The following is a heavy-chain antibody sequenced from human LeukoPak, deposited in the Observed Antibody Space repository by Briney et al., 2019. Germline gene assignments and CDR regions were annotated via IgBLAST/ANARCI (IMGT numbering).Heavy chain of an antibody. V-gene: IGHV3-48*01. CDR3: ARDMRATSGPGWFDP. CDR1: GFTFTAYT. D-gene: IGHD6-19*01. Sequence: GGSLRLSCSASGFTFTAYTMNWVRQAPGKGPERVSYIDYGGSVTHYADSVKGRFTISRDNAENSLYLQMNSLRVEDTAVYYCARDMRATSGPGWFDPCGQGTQVTVSS. CDR2: IDYGGSVT. J-gene: IGHJ5*02.